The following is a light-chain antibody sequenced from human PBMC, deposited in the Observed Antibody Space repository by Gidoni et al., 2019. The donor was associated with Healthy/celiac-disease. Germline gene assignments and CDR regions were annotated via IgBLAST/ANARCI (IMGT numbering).Light chain of an antibody. J-gene: IGLJ3*02. Sequence: QSVLTQPPSASGTPGHGVTISCSGSSSNIGSNTVHWYQQLPGTAPQLLIYSNNQRPSGVPDRFSGSKSGTSASLAISGLQSEDEADYYCAAWDDSLNGWVFGGGTKLTVL. CDR2: SNN. CDR1: SSNIGSNT. V-gene: IGLV1-44*01. CDR3: AAWDDSLNGWV.